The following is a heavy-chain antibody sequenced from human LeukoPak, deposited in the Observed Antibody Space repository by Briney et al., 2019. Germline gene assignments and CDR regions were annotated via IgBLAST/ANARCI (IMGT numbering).Heavy chain of an antibody. CDR3: ARVWEDYDAFDI. Sequence: GGSLRLSCAASGFTFSSYSMNRVRQAPGKGLEWVSSISSSSSYIYYADSVKGRFTISRDNAKNSLYLQMNSLRAEDTAVYYCARVWEDYDAFDIWGQGTMVTVSS. J-gene: IGHJ3*02. D-gene: IGHD1-26*01. CDR2: ISSSSSYI. V-gene: IGHV3-21*01. CDR1: GFTFSSYS.